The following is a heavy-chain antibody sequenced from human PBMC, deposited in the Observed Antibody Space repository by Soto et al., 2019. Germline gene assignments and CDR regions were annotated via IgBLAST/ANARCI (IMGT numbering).Heavy chain of an antibody. Sequence: QVPLVESGGGVVQPGRSLRLSCAASGFTFSSYAMHWVRQAPGKGLEWVAVISYDGSNKYYADSVKGRFTISRDNSKNTLYLQMNSLRAEDTAVYYCTTTVTYYYYYGMDVWGQGTTVTVSS. CDR1: GFTFSSYA. V-gene: IGHV3-30-3*01. CDR3: TTTVTYYYYYGMDV. J-gene: IGHJ6*02. CDR2: ISYDGSNK. D-gene: IGHD4-17*01.